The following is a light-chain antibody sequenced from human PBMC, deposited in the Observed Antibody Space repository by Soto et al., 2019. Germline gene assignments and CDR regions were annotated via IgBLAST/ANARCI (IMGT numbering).Light chain of an antibody. CDR2: GSA. V-gene: IGKV3-15*01. Sequence: VMTQSPTTLSVSAGERAPLCGRASQSVCGSLAWYQQKPGQAPRLLIYGSATTATGNPARCSGSGSGKEFTLTISSLQSEDAAVYYCQQYQIWPAFGQGTQVDIK. CDR1: QSVCGS. CDR3: QQYQIWPA. J-gene: IGKJ1*01.